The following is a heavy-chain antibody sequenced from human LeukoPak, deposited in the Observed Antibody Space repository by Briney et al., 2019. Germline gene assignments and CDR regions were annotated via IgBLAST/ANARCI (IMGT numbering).Heavy chain of an antibody. Sequence: ASVKVSCKASGYTFTSYGISWVRQAPGQGLEWMGWISAYNGNTNYAQKLQGRVTMTTDTSTSTAYMELRSLRSDDTAVYYCARGTAAANYYYYMDVWGKGTTVTVSS. CDR2: ISAYNGNT. CDR1: GYTFTSYG. V-gene: IGHV1-18*01. D-gene: IGHD6-13*01. J-gene: IGHJ6*03. CDR3: ARGTAAANYYYYMDV.